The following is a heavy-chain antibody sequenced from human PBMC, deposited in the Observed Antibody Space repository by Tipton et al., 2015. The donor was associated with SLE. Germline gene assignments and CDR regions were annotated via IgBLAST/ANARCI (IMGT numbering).Heavy chain of an antibody. D-gene: IGHD5-12*01. Sequence: VQLVQSGAEVKKPGESLKISCKGSGYSFTSHWIGWVRQMAGKGLEWMGIIYPGDSDTRYNPSFQGQVTFSVDKSISTAYLQWSSLKASDTAMYYCARPIVATTHPAAFDIWGQGTMVTVSS. CDR2: IYPGDSDT. CDR3: ARPIVATTHPAAFDI. V-gene: IGHV5-51*03. CDR1: GYSFTSHW. J-gene: IGHJ3*02.